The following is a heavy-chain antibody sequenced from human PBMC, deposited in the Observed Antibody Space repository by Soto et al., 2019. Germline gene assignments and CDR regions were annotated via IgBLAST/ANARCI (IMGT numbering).Heavy chain of an antibody. Sequence: SQTLSLTCAISGDSVSSNSAAWNWIRQSPSRGLEWLGRTYYRSKWYNDYAVSVKSRITVNPDTSKNQFSLQLNSVTPEDTAVYYCARDRGYSSGWYAEEGYYYYGMDVWGQGTTVTVS. CDR2: TYYRSKWYN. J-gene: IGHJ6*02. V-gene: IGHV6-1*01. CDR3: ARDRGYSSGWYAEEGYYYYGMDV. D-gene: IGHD6-19*01. CDR1: GDSVSSNSAA.